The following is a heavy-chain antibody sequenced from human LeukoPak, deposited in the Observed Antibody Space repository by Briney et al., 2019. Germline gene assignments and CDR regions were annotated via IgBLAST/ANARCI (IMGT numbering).Heavy chain of an antibody. J-gene: IGHJ4*02. CDR2: INHSGST. CDR1: GGSFSGYY. D-gene: IGHD3-10*01. CDR3: ASLNYYGSGSYFDY. Sequence: SETLSLTCAVYGGSFSGYYWSWIRQPPGKGLEWIGEINHSGSTNYNPSLKSRVTISVDTSKNQFSLKLSSVTAADTAVYYCASLNYYGSGSYFDYWGQGTLVTVSS. V-gene: IGHV4-34*01.